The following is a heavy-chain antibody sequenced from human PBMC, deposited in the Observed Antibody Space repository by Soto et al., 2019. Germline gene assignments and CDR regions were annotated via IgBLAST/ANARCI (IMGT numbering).Heavy chain of an antibody. CDR2: INAGNGNT. CDR1: GYTFTSYA. D-gene: IGHD1-26*01. J-gene: IGHJ4*02. V-gene: IGHV1-3*01. CDR3: AREEVVGATYLFDY. Sequence: GASVKVSCKASGYTFTSYAMHWVRQAPGQRLEWMGWINAGNGNTKYSQKFQGRVTITRDTSASTAYMELSSLRSEDTAVYYCAREEVVGATYLFDYWGQGTLVTVSS.